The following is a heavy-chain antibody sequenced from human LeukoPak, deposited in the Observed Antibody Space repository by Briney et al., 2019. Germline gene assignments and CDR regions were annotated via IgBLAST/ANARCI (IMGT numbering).Heavy chain of an antibody. V-gene: IGHV4-59*08. D-gene: IGHD3-10*01. J-gene: IGHJ5*02. CDR3: ARRGGWFDP. Sequence: SETLSLTCTVSGGSISSYYWSWIRQPPGKGLEWIGYIYYSGSTNYNPSLQSRVTIPVDTSKNQFSLKLSSVTAADTAVYYCARRGGWFDPWGQGTLVTVSS. CDR1: GGSISSYY. CDR2: IYYSGST.